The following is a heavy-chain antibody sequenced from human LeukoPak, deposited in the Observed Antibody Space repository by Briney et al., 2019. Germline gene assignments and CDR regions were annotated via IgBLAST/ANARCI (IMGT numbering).Heavy chain of an antibody. CDR3: AKDQSPSYYYDSSGYYGTPAFDI. D-gene: IGHD3-22*01. J-gene: IGHJ3*02. V-gene: IGHV3-23*01. Sequence: GGSLRLSCAASGFTFSSYAMSWARQAPGKGLEWVSAICGSGGSTYYADSVKGRFTISRDNSKNAPYLQMNSLRAEDTAVYYCAKDQSPSYYYDSSGYYGTPAFDIWGQGTMVTVSS. CDR2: ICGSGGST. CDR1: GFTFSSYA.